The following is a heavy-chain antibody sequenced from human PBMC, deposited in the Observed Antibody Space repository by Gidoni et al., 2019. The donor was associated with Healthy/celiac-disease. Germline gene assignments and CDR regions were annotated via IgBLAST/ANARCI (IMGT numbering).Heavy chain of an antibody. CDR2: ISSSSSYI. CDR1: GFTFRRDS. CDR3: ARGMGMITFGVDAFDI. V-gene: IGHV3-21*01. D-gene: IGHD3-16*01. Sequence: EVLLVESGGGLVKPGGYLILSCAASGFTFRRDSMNWVRQAPGKGLEWVSSISSSSSYIYYADSVKGRFTISRDNAKNSLYLQMNSLRAEDTAVYYCARGMGMITFGVDAFDIWGQGTMVTVSS. J-gene: IGHJ3*02.